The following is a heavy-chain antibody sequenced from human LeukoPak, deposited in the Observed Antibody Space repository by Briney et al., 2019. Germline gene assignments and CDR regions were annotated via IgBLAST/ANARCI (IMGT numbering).Heavy chain of an antibody. CDR1: GFTFSSYA. CDR2: ISGSGGST. V-gene: IGHV3-23*01. D-gene: IGHD5-18*01. J-gene: IGHJ6*02. Sequence: GGSLRLSCAASGFTFSSYAMSWVRQAPGKGLEWVSAISGSGGSTYYADSVKGRFTISRDNSKNTLYLQMNSLRAEDTAVYYCARADTSRQDYYYGMDVWGQGTTVTVSS. CDR3: ARADTSRQDYYYGMDV.